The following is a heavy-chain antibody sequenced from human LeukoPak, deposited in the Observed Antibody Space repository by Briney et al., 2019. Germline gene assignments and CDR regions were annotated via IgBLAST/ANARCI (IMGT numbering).Heavy chain of an antibody. CDR3: AKDFRGSGYFFDY. J-gene: IGHJ4*02. Sequence: PGGPLRLSCAASGLTFSSYAVSWVRQAPGKGLEWVSAISGAGDNAFYADSVKGRFTISRDNSKNTLYLQMNSLRAEDTAVYYCAKDFRGSGYFFDYWGQGTLVTVSS. D-gene: IGHD2-15*01. CDR2: ISGAGDNA. V-gene: IGHV3-23*01. CDR1: GLTFSSYA.